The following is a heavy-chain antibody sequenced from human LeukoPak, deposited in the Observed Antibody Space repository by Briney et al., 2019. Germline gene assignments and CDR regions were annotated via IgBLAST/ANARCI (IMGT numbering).Heavy chain of an antibody. CDR1: GYSFTSYW. J-gene: IGHJ4*02. Sequence: GESLKISCKGSGYSFTSYWIGWVRQMPGKGLEWMGIIYPGDSDTRYSPSFQGQVTISADKSISTAYLQRSSLKASDTAMYCCARDNYDILTGSTLGVDYWGQGTLVTVSS. CDR3: ARDNYDILTGSTLGVDY. CDR2: IYPGDSDT. D-gene: IGHD3-9*01. V-gene: IGHV5-51*01.